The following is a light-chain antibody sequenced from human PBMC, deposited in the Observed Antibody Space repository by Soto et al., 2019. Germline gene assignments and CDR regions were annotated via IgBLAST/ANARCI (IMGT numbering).Light chain of an antibody. CDR3: SSYTITTALV. V-gene: IGLV2-14*01. CDR2: EVS. Sequence: QSVLTQPASVSGSPGQSITISCTGTSXDVGGYNFVSWYQQHPGKAPKLMISEVSNRPSGVSNRFSGSKSGNTASLTISGLQTEDEADYYCSSYTITTALVFGSGTKVTVL. J-gene: IGLJ1*01. CDR1: SXDVGGYNF.